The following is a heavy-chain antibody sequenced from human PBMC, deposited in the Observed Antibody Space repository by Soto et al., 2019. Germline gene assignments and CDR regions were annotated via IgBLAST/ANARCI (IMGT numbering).Heavy chain of an antibody. Sequence: QVQLVQSGAEVKKPGSSVKVSCKASGGTFSSYTISWVRQAPGQGLEWMGRIIPILGIANYAQKFQGRVTITADKSTSTAYMELSSLRSEDTAVYYCARGLAYCGGDCYPKLDYWGQGTLVTVSS. J-gene: IGHJ4*02. CDR1: GGTFSSYT. V-gene: IGHV1-69*02. D-gene: IGHD2-21*02. CDR2: IIPILGIA. CDR3: ARGLAYCGGDCYPKLDY.